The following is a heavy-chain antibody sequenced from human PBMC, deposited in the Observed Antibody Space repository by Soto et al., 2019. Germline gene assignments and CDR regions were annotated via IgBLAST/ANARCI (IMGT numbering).Heavy chain of an antibody. Sequence: PVGFLRLSCAASGVTFISYSMSWVRQAPGKGLEWVSAIYSGGSTYYADSVKGRFTMSRDTSKNTLYLQMNSLRAEDTAVYYCAPHVSCSGGSCQYDAFAIRGQGTMVTVSS. CDR3: APHVSCSGGSCQYDAFAI. J-gene: IGHJ3*02. V-gene: IGHV3-66*04. CDR2: IYSGGST. D-gene: IGHD2-15*01. CDR1: GVTFISYS.